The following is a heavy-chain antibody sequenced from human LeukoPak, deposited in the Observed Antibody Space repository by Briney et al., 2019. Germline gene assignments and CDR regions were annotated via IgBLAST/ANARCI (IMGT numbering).Heavy chain of an antibody. CDR2: ISWNGGGM. V-gene: IGHV3-9*01. D-gene: IGHD6-6*01. Sequence: PGGSLRPSCAASGFTFDAYAMHWVRQAPGKGLEWVSGISWNGGGMGYAVSVKGRFTISRDNAKNSLYLQMNSLRDEGTALYYCAKDITGGRSSPYFDSWGQGTLVTVSS. CDR1: GFTFDAYA. CDR3: AKDITGGRSSPYFDS. J-gene: IGHJ4*02.